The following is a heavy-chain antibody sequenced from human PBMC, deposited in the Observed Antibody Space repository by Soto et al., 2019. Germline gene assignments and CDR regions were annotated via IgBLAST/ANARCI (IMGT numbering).Heavy chain of an antibody. V-gene: IGHV3-21*01. CDR1: GFTFSSYS. CDR3: APGGYSGYDLYYYYYGMDV. CDR2: ISSSSSYI. J-gene: IGHJ6*02. Sequence: EVQLVESGGGLVKPGGSLRLSCAASGFTFSSYSTNWVRQAPGKGLEWVSSISSSSSYIYYADSVKGRFTISRDNAKNSLYLQMNSLRAEDTAVYYCAPGGYSGYDLYYYYYGMDVWGQGTTVTVSS. D-gene: IGHD5-12*01.